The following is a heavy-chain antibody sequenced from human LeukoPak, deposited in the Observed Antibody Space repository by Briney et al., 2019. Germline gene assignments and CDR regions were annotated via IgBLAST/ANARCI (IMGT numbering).Heavy chain of an antibody. CDR2: IKHDGSEK. D-gene: IGHD3-10*02. Sequence: PGGSLRLSCAASGFTFSSNWMSWVRQAPGKGLEWVANIKHDGSEKYYVDSVKGRFTISRDNAKNSLYLQMNSLRAEDTAVYYCAELGITMIGGVWGKGTTVTISS. J-gene: IGHJ6*04. CDR3: AELGITMIGGV. V-gene: IGHV3-7*01. CDR1: GFTFSSNW.